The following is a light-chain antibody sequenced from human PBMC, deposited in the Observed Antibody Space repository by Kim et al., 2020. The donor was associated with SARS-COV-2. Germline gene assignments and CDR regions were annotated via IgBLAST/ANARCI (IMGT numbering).Light chain of an antibody. Sequence: GGTVTLTCGLTSRAVAPDDCPSCHQQTPGQPPRTVIYNTTMRPFGVPGRCSGAIVGNKAALTTTGAQADDESDYYCMLYLGRGTSVFGGGTKGTVL. V-gene: IGLV8-61*01. CDR1: SRAVAPDDC. CDR2: NTT. J-gene: IGLJ3*02. CDR3: MLYLGRGTSV.